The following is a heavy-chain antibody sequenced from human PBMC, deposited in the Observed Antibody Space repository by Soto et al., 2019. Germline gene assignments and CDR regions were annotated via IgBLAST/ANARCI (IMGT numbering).Heavy chain of an antibody. Sequence: TLSLTCTVSGGSISSGDYYWSWIRQPPGKGLEWIGYIYYSGSTYYNPSLKSRVTISVDTSKNQFSLKLSSVTAADTAVYYCARAEYYGSGSYYPDYFDYWGQGTLVTVSS. D-gene: IGHD3-10*01. CDR1: GGSISSGDYY. CDR2: IYYSGST. CDR3: ARAEYYGSGSYYPDYFDY. V-gene: IGHV4-30-4*01. J-gene: IGHJ4*02.